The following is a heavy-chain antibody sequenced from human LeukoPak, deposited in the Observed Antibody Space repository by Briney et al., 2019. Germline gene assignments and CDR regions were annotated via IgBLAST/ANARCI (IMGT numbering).Heavy chain of an antibody. CDR1: GLIFSNYW. CDR3: ATGGAQYYDY. Sequence: GGSLRLSCAASGLIFSNYWMHWVRQAPGKGLVWVSRINSDGSSTLYADSVKGRFTISRDNAKNTVALQMNSLSAEDTAVYYCATGGAQYYDYWGQGTVVTVSS. D-gene: IGHD3-16*01. J-gene: IGHJ4*02. CDR2: INSDGSST. V-gene: IGHV3-74*01.